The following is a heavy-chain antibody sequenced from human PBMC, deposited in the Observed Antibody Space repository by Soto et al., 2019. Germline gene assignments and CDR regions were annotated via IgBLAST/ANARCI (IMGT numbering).Heavy chain of an antibody. CDR2: INPSGGST. CDR3: APTLRGHYYYGMDV. V-gene: IGHV1-46*01. CDR1: GYTFTSYY. J-gene: IGHJ6*02. Sequence: QVQLVQSGAEVKKPGASVKVSCKASGYTFTSYYMHWVRQAPGQGLEWMGIINPSGGSTSYAQKYPARFTTTRDTSRSTIYIELSSLRSADTAVHYCAPTLRGHYYYGMDVWGQGTTVTVSS.